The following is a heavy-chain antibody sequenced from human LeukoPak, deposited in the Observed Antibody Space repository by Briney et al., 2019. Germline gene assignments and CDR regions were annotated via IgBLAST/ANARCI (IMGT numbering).Heavy chain of an antibody. CDR2: ISYDGSNK. V-gene: IGHV3-30*04. D-gene: IGHD6-13*01. CDR1: GFTFSSYA. CDR3: ARNFGPYSSTWYSEDY. Sequence: SGGSLRLSCAASGFTFSSYAMHWVRQAPGKGLEWVAVISYDGSNKYYADSVKGRFTISRDNSKNTLYLQMNSLRVEDTAVCYCARNFGPYSSTWYSEDYWGQGTLVTVSS. J-gene: IGHJ4*02.